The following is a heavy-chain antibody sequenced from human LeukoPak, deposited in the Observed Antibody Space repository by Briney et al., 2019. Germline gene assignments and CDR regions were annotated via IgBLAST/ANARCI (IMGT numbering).Heavy chain of an antibody. CDR2: IRSKIYGGTP. CDR1: GFTFGDYA. V-gene: IGHV3-49*04. Sequence: GGSLRLSCTASGFTFGDYAMTWVRQAPGKGLEWVGFIRSKIYGGTPEYAASVRGRFTISRDDSKGVAYLQMNSLKTEDTAVYYCTRDQTPYYWGQGTLVTVSS. J-gene: IGHJ4*02. CDR3: TRDQTPYY.